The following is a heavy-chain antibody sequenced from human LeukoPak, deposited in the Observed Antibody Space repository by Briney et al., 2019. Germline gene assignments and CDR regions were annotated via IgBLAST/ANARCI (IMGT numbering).Heavy chain of an antibody. V-gene: IGHV3-66*01. Sequence: GGSLRLFCAGSGFTVSGNYMTWVRQAPGKGLEWVSVISSGGNTYYADSAKGRFTISRDSSKDTLYLQMNSLRGEDTAVYYCARARTTVTSFDYWGQGTLVTVSS. D-gene: IGHD4-17*01. J-gene: IGHJ4*02. CDR1: GFTVSGNY. CDR3: ARARTTVTSFDY. CDR2: ISSGGNT.